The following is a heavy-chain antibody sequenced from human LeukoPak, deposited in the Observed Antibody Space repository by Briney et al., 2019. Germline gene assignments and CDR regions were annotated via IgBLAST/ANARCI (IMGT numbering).Heavy chain of an antibody. CDR2: INPNSGGT. CDR3: ARFTRSFCSSTSCQYGPEAFDI. D-gene: IGHD2-2*01. Sequence: ASVKVSCKASGYTFTGYYMHWVRQAPGQGLEWMGWINPNSGGTNYAQKFQGRVTMTRDTSISTAYMELSRLRSDDTAMYYCARFTRSFCSSTSCQYGPEAFDIWGQGTMVTVSS. J-gene: IGHJ3*02. CDR1: GYTFTGYY. V-gene: IGHV1-2*02.